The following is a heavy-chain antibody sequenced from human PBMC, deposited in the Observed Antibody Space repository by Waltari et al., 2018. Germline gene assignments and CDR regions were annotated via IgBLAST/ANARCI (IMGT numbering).Heavy chain of an antibody. CDR1: GFIVGNCW. V-gene: IGHV3-7*03. CDR3: IRDYGSPY. CDR2: INKDGTET. Sequence: EAQQVESGGDLVKPGGSLRLSCVFSGFIVGNCWMSWVGKAPGKGLEWVANINKDGTETYYVDSVRGRFTISKDDAKNSVYLQMNSLKVEDTAVYYCIRDYGSPYWGQGTLVTVSS. D-gene: IGHD6-19*01. J-gene: IGHJ4*02.